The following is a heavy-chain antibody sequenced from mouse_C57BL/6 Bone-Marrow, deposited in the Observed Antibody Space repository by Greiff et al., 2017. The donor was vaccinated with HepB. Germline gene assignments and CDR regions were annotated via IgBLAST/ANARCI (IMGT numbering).Heavy chain of an antibody. CDR1: GFTFSSYG. Sequence: EVQVVESGGDLVKPGGSLKLSCAASGFTFSSYGMSWVRQTPDKRLEWVATISSGGSYTYYPDSVKGRFTISRDNVKNTLYLQMSSLKSEDTAMYYCARFYGSSLYAMDYWGQGTSVTVSS. J-gene: IGHJ4*01. CDR3: ARFYGSSLYAMDY. D-gene: IGHD1-1*01. V-gene: IGHV5-6*01. CDR2: ISSGGSYT.